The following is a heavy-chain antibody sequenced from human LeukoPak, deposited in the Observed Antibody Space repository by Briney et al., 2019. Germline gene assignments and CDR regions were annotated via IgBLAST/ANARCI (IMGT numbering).Heavy chain of an antibody. CDR3: ATVPSGYCSGGSCAYFDY. Sequence: GASVRVSCKASGYTFTSYDINWVRQASGQGLEWMGWMNPNSGNTGYAQKFQGRVTMTRNTSISTAYMELCSLRSEDTAVYYCATVPSGYCSGGSCAYFDYWGQGTLVTVSS. CDR1: GYTFTSYD. V-gene: IGHV1-8*01. CDR2: MNPNSGNT. J-gene: IGHJ4*02. D-gene: IGHD2-15*01.